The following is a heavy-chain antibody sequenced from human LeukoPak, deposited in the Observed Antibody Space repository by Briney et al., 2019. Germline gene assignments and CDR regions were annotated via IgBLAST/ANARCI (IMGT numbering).Heavy chain of an antibody. Sequence: GGSLRLSCAASGFTFSSYAMSWVRQAPGKGLEWVSAISGSGGSTYYADSVKGRFTISRDNAKNSMYLQMNSLRDEDTAVYYCARAGSASYYESSGLFDHWGQGTLVTVSS. CDR1: GFTFSSYA. CDR3: ARAGSASYYESSGLFDH. D-gene: IGHD3-22*01. J-gene: IGHJ4*02. V-gene: IGHV3-23*01. CDR2: ISGSGGST.